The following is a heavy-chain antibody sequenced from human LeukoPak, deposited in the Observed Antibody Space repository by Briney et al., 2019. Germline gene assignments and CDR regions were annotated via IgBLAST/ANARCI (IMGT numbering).Heavy chain of an antibody. V-gene: IGHV1-2*02. D-gene: IGHD3-3*01. CDR2: INPNSGGT. J-gene: IGHJ4*02. Sequence: ASVKVSCKASGYTFTGYYMHWVRQAPGQGLEWMGWINPNSGGTNYAQKFQGRVTMTRDTSISTAYMELSRLRSDDTAVYYCARSATIFQPFDYWGQGTLATVSS. CDR3: ARSATIFQPFDY. CDR1: GYTFTGYY.